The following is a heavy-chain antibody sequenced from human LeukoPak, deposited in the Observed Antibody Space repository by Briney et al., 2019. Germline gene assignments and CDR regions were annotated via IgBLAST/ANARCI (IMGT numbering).Heavy chain of an antibody. D-gene: IGHD5-18*01. CDR2: IYYSGST. J-gene: IGHJ4*02. V-gene: IGHV4-59*01. CDR1: GGSISTYS. CDR3: ARADGYSYGNHFDY. Sequence: PSETLSLTCSVSGGSISTYSWSWVRQPPGKGLGWIGYIYYSGSTKYNPALKSQVTISVDTSKNQFSLRLSSVTAADTAVYYCARADGYSYGNHFDYWGQGTLVTVSS.